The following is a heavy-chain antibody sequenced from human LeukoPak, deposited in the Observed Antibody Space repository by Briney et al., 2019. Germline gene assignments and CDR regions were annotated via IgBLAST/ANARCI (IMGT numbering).Heavy chain of an antibody. D-gene: IGHD2-2*01. CDR2: INAGNGNT. CDR3: ARDYCSSTSCLFDY. V-gene: IGHV1-3*01. J-gene: IGHJ4*02. Sequence: GASVKVSCKASGYTFTSYAMHWVRQAPGQRLEWMGWINAGNGNTKYSQKFQGRVTMTRDTSISTAYMELSRLRSDDTAVYHCARDYCSSTSCLFDYWGQGTLVTVSS. CDR1: GYTFTSYA.